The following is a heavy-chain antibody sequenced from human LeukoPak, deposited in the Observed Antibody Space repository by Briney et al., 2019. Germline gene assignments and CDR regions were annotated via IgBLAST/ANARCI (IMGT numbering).Heavy chain of an antibody. D-gene: IGHD6-6*01. CDR1: GGSIISYY. CDR2: IYTSGST. Sequence: PSETLSLTCTVSGGSIISYYWSWIRQPAGKGLEWIGRIYTSGSTNYNPSFKSRVTMSVDTSKNQFSLKLSSVTAADTAVYYCARVTYSSSSMSLDAFDIWGQGTTVTVSS. V-gene: IGHV4-4*07. J-gene: IGHJ3*02. CDR3: ARVTYSSSSMSLDAFDI.